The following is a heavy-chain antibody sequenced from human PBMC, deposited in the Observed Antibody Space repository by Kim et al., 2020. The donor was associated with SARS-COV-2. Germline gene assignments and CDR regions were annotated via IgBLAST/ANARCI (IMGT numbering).Heavy chain of an antibody. J-gene: IGHJ6*02. Sequence: SETLSLTCTVSGGSISSGGYYWSWIRQHPGKGLEWIGYIYYSGSTYYNPSLKSRVTISVDTSKNQFSLKLSSVTAADTAVYYCARDFLYGETSDGMDVWGQGTTVTVSS. D-gene: IGHD4-17*01. CDR2: IYYSGST. CDR3: ARDFLYGETSDGMDV. V-gene: IGHV4-31*03. CDR1: GGSISSGGYY.